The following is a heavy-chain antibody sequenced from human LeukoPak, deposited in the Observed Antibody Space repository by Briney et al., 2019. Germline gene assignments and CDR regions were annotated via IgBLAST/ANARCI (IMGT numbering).Heavy chain of an antibody. CDR3: ARDPHDFWSGYYYYGMDV. Sequence: GGSLRLSCAASGFTFSSYAMHWVRQAPGKGLEWVAVISYDGSNKYYADSVKGRFTISRDNSKNTLYLQMNSLRAEDTAVYYCARDPHDFWSGYYYYGMDVWGQGTTVTVSS. CDR1: GFTFSSYA. D-gene: IGHD3-3*01. CDR2: ISYDGSNK. V-gene: IGHV3-30-3*01. J-gene: IGHJ6*02.